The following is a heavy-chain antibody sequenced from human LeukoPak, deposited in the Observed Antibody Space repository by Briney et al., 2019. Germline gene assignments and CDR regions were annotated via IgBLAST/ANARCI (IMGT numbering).Heavy chain of an antibody. CDR3: ARDVYYYDSSGRYYFDY. J-gene: IGHJ4*02. Sequence: SETLSLTCTVSGDSISSSNCYWGWIRQPPGKGLEWIGSIYFSGGTYYNASLKSRVTISVDTSKNQFSLKLSSVTAADTAVYYCARDVYYYDSSGRYYFDYWGQGTLVTVSS. CDR1: GDSISSSNCY. D-gene: IGHD3-22*01. V-gene: IGHV4-39*07. CDR2: IYFSGGT.